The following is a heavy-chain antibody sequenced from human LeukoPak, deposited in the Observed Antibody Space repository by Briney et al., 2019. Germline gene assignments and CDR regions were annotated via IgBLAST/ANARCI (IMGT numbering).Heavy chain of an antibody. CDR3: ARHVDYYDSSGYHNWFDP. CDR2: IYYSGST. J-gene: IGHJ5*02. V-gene: IGHV4-59*08. Sequence: PSETLSLTCTVSGGSISSYYWNWIRQPPGKGLEWIGYIYYSGSTNYNPSLKSRVTISVDTSKNQFSLKPSSVTAADTAVYYCARHVDYYDSSGYHNWFDPWGQGTLVTVSS. CDR1: GGSISSYY. D-gene: IGHD3-22*01.